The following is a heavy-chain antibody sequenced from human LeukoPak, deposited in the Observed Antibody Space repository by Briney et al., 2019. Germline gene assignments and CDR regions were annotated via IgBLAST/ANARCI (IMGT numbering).Heavy chain of an antibody. Sequence: PGGSLRLSCAASGFTFSSYWMSWVRQAPGKGLEWVANIKQDGSEKYYVDSVKGRFTISRDNAKNSLYLQMNSLRAEDTAVYYCARDREPDSSPLNPELDYWGQGTLVTVSS. J-gene: IGHJ4*02. CDR2: IKQDGSEK. D-gene: IGHD3-22*01. CDR1: GFTFSSYW. CDR3: ARDREPDSSPLNPELDY. V-gene: IGHV3-7*01.